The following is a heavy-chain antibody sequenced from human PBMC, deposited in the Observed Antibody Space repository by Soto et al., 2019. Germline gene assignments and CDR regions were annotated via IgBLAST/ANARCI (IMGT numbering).Heavy chain of an antibody. CDR1: GGPISNYY. J-gene: IGHJ6*02. Sequence: PSETLSLTCNVSGGPISNYYWSWVRQPAGKGLEWVGRIYSDGATNYSPSLKSRVFMSLDMSGNQFSLQLNSVTAADTAVYYCSRVGCSNSNCQTRGMDVWGQGXTVTVYS. CDR2: IYSDGAT. V-gene: IGHV4-4*07. D-gene: IGHD2-2*01. CDR3: SRVGCSNSNCQTRGMDV.